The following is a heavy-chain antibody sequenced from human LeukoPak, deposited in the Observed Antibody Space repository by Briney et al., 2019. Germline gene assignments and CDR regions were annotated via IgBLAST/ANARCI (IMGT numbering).Heavy chain of an antibody. J-gene: IGHJ4*02. V-gene: IGHV4-39*01. CDR2: LYYSGST. Sequence: SETLSLTCTVSGGSISRSTYYWDWIRQPPGEGLEWIGSLYYSGSTYCNPSLKTRVTISVDTSKNQFSLKLSSVTAADTAVYYCARHGPRIAATGANFDYWGQGTLVTVPS. D-gene: IGHD6-13*01. CDR1: GGSISRSTYY. CDR3: ARHGPRIAATGANFDY.